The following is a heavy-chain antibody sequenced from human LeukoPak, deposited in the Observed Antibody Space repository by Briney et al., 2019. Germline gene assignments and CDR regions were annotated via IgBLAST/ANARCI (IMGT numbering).Heavy chain of an antibody. D-gene: IGHD1-1*01. Sequence: PSETLSLTCAVYGGSFSGYYWSWIRQPPGKGLQWIGEINHSGNTNYSPSLKSRVTISVDTSKNHLSLKLTSVTAADTAVYYCARGGAGTIFNWGQGTLVTVSS. V-gene: IGHV4-34*01. CDR1: GGSFSGYY. CDR3: ARGGAGTIFN. J-gene: IGHJ4*02. CDR2: INHSGNT.